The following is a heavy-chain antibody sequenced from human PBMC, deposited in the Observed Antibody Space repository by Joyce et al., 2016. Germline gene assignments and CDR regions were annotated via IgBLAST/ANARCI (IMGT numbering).Heavy chain of an antibody. D-gene: IGHD3-22*01. J-gene: IGHJ4*02. Sequence: EEQLLESGGGLVQPGGSLRLSCAASGFTFRTYAMSWVRQGTGKGLEWVSGITGSGYTTYDADSVKGRFTISRDKSKKTLSLQMNSLRPEDTAIYYCAKEGYYDSSGYLWRRVHYWGQGTLVTVSS. CDR3: AKEGYYDSSGYLWRRVHY. CDR1: GFTFRTYA. CDR2: ITGSGYTT. V-gene: IGHV3-23*01.